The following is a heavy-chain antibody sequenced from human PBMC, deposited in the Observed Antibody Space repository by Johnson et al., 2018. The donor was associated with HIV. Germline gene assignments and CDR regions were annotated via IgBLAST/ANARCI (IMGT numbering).Heavy chain of an antibody. CDR2: ISYDGSNN. CDR3: ARARVGSYYAFDI. J-gene: IGHJ3*02. Sequence: QVQLVESGGGLAQPGGSLRLSCAASGFTFSSNVMSWVRQAPGKGLEWVAVISYDGSNNYYADSVKGRFTISRDNAKNSLYLQMNSLRAEDTAVYYCARARVGSYYAFDIWGQGTMVTVSS. V-gene: IGHV3-30-3*01. D-gene: IGHD1-26*01. CDR1: GFTFSSNV.